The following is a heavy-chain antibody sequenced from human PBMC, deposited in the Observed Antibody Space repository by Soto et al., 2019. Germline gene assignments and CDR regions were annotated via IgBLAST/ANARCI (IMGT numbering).Heavy chain of an antibody. D-gene: IGHD6-19*01. J-gene: IGHJ5*02. CDR1: GFSLSTSGVG. CDR2: IYWDDDK. V-gene: IGHV2-5*02. CDR3: AHYRYSSGSFDP. Sequence: QITLKESGPTLVKPTQTLTLTCTFSGFSLSTSGVGVGWIRQPPGKALEWLALIYWDDDKRYSPSLMSRLTITKDTSKNQVVLTMTNIDPVDTATYYCAHYRYSSGSFDPCGQVTLVTVSS.